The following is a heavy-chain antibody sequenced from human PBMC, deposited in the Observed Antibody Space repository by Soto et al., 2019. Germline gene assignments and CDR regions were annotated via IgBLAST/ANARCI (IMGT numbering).Heavy chain of an antibody. D-gene: IGHD4-4*01. CDR2: ISYDGSNK. CDR3: AREIHSNHENVFDY. Sequence: GGSLRLSCAASGFTFSSYAMHWVRQAPGKGPEWVAVISYDGSNKYYADSVKGRFTISRDNSKNTLYLQMNSLRAEDTAVYYCAREIHSNHENVFDYWGQGTLVTVSS. CDR1: GFTFSSYA. J-gene: IGHJ4*02. V-gene: IGHV3-30-3*01.